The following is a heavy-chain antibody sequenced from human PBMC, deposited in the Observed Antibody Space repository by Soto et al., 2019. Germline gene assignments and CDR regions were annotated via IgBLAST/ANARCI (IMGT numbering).Heavy chain of an antibody. D-gene: IGHD3-16*01. CDR2: INLKSDI. V-gene: IGHV3-9*01. J-gene: IGHJ4*02. CDR3: AISQDRGGRTTFIY. CDR1: GFTFDDNA. Sequence: PGGSLRLSCAVSGFTFDDNAMHWVRQAPEKGLEWVSGINLKSDIGYADSVKGRFTISRDNAENSLYLQTNSLRAEDTALYYCAISQDRGGRTTFIYWGQGTQVTVSS.